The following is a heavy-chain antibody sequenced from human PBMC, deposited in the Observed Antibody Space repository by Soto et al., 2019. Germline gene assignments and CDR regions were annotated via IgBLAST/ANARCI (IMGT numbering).Heavy chain of an antibody. CDR1: GGSISSSSHY. CDR3: ARLLYDSRGYYYFDY. D-gene: IGHD3-22*01. CDR2: IYYSGST. V-gene: IGHV4-39*01. Sequence: PSETLSLTCTVSGGSISSSSHYWGWIRQPPGKGLEWIAAIYYSGSTYYNPSLKSRVTLSIDTSKNQFSLDLSSVTAADTALYYCARLLYDSRGYYYFDYWGQGTLVTVSS. J-gene: IGHJ4*02.